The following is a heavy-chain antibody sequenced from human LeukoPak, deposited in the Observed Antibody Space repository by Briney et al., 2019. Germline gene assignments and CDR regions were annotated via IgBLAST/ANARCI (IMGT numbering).Heavy chain of an antibody. V-gene: IGHV3-23*01. D-gene: IGHD4-23*01. J-gene: IGHJ4*02. CDR2: LSDSGGGT. Sequence: PGGSLRLSCAASGFTFTTNAMSWVRQAPGKGLEWVSSLSDSGGGTYYADSVKGRFTISRDNSKNTLYLQMNSLRADDTAVYYCAKDLAYGGNSPFDYWGQGTLVTVSS. CDR3: AKDLAYGGNSPFDY. CDR1: GFTFTTNA.